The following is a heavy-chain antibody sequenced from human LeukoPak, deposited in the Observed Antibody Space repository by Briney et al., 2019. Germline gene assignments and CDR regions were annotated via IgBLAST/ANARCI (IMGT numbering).Heavy chain of an antibody. Sequence: SETLSLTCAVSGGSISSSNWWSWVRQPPGKGLEWIGEIYHSGSTNYNPSLKSRVTISVDTSKNQFSLKLSSVTAADTAVYYCARWRPGWQHRWNWSDPWGQGTLVTVSS. D-gene: IGHD2-15*01. J-gene: IGHJ5*02. CDR3: ARWRPGWQHRWNWSDP. CDR1: GGSISSSNW. V-gene: IGHV4-4*02. CDR2: IYHSGST.